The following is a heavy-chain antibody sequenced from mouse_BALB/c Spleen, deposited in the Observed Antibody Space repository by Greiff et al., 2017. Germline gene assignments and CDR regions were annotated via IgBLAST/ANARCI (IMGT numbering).Heavy chain of an antibody. CDR3: ARGGGWLLRDYYAMDY. CDR2: ISSGSSTI. D-gene: IGHD2-3*01. CDR1: GFTFSSFG. Sequence: EVQGVESGGGLVQPGGSRKLSCAASGFTFSSFGMHWVRQAPEKGLEWVAYISSGSSTIYYADTVKGRFTISRDNPKNTLFLQMTSLRSEDTAMYYCARGGGWLLRDYYAMDYWGQGTSVTVSS. J-gene: IGHJ4*01. V-gene: IGHV5-17*02.